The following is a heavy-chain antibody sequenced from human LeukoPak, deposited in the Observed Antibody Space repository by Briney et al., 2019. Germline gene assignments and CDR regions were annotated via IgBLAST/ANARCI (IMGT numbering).Heavy chain of an antibody. D-gene: IGHD6-19*01. Sequence: WGSLRLSCAASGFTVSNNYMSWIRQAPGKGLEWVSLISSGGSTSYADSVKGRFTISRDNPKNTLYLQMNSLRAEDTALYYCARDAHGGCFDYWGQGTLVTVSS. J-gene: IGHJ4*02. CDR1: GFTVSNNY. V-gene: IGHV3-53*01. CDR3: ARDAHGGCFDY. CDR2: ISSGGST.